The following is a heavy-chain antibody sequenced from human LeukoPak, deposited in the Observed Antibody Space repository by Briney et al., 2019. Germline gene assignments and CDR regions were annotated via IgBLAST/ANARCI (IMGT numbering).Heavy chain of an antibody. V-gene: IGHV3-30*03. D-gene: IGHD6-13*01. CDR2: ISYDGSNK. CDR3: ARGLPGGFVGFSSSYYPLDH. J-gene: IGHJ4*02. Sequence: PGGSLRLSCAASGFTFSSYGMHWVRQAPDKGLEWVAVISYDGSNKYYAGSVKGRFIISRDNSKNTLSLQMNSLRLEDTAVYYCARGLPGGFVGFSSSYYPLDHWGQGTLVTVSS. CDR1: GFTFSSYG.